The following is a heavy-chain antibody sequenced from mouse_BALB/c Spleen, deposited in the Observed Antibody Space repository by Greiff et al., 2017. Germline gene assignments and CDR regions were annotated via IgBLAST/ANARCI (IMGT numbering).Heavy chain of an antibody. D-gene: IGHD1-1*01. J-gene: IGHJ2*01. CDR3: ARNYYYGSSYFDY. CDR2: ISSGGSYT. CDR1: GFTFSSYA. V-gene: IGHV5-9-4*01. Sequence: EVKLVESGGGLVKPGGSLKLSCAASGFTFSSYAMSWVRQSPEKRLEWVAEISSGGSYTYYPDTVTGRFPISRDNAKNTLYLEMSSLRSEDTAMYYCARNYYYGSSYFDYWGQGTTLTVSS.